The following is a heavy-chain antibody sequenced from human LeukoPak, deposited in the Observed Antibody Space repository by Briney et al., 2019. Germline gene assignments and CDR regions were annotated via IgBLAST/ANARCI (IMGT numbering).Heavy chain of an antibody. CDR3: AMYNWNLNGGFDYYYYGMGV. J-gene: IGHJ6*02. CDR2: INHSGST. V-gene: IGHV4-34*01. CDR1: GGSFSGYY. Sequence: SETLSLTCAVYGGSFSGYYWSWIRQPPGKGLEWIGEINHSGSTNYNPSLKSRVTISVDTSKNQFSLKPSSVTAADTAVYYCAMYNWNLNGGFDYYYYGMGVWGQGTTVTVSS. D-gene: IGHD1-1*01.